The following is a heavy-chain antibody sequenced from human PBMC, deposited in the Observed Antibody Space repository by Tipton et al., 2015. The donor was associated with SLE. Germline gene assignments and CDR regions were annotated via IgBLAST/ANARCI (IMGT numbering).Heavy chain of an antibody. J-gene: IGHJ6*02. CDR3: ARRAYGDYHYGLDV. Sequence: YWSWIRQPPGKGLEWIGYIYPDNSDTRYSPSFRGQVTMSADKSVNTAYLNWSSLKSSDTAIYYCARRAYGDYHYGLDVWGQGTTVTVSS. V-gene: IGHV5-51*01. CDR1: YW. CDR2: IYPDNSDT. D-gene: IGHD4-17*01.